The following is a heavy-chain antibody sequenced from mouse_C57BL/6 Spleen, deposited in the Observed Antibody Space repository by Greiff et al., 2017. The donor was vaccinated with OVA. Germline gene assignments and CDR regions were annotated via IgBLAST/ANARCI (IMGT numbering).Heavy chain of an antibody. CDR1: GYSFTSGYY. J-gene: IGHJ2*01. CDR3: ARARYGSSYGYFDY. V-gene: IGHV3-6*01. D-gene: IGHD1-1*01. CDR2: ISYDGST. Sequence: EVQLQQSGPGLVKPSQSLSLSCSVTGYSFTSGYYWNWIRQFPGNKLEWMGYISYDGSTNYNPSLKNRISITRDTSKNQFFLKLNSVTTEDTATYYRARARYGSSYGYFDYWGQGTTLTVSS.